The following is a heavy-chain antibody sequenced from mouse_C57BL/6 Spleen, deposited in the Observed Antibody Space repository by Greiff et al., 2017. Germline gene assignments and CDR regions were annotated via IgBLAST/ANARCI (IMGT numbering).Heavy chain of an antibody. Sequence: DVHLVESGGGLVKPGGSLKLSCAASGFTFSDYGMHWVRQAPEKGLEWVAYISSGSSTIYYADTVKGRFTFSRDNAKNTLCLQMTSLRSEDTAMYYCARNNGSSYNAMDYWGQGTSVTVSS. CDR3: ARNNGSSYNAMDY. CDR2: ISSGSSTI. CDR1: GFTFSDYG. D-gene: IGHD1-1*01. V-gene: IGHV5-17*01. J-gene: IGHJ4*01.